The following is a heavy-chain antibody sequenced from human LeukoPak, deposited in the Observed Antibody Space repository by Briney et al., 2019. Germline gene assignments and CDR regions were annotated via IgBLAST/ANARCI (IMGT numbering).Heavy chain of an antibody. D-gene: IGHD6-6*01. CDR1: GDSVSSNSAA. CDR2: TYYRSKWYN. J-gene: IGHJ3*02. Sequence: SQTLSLTCAISGDSVSSNSAAWNWIRQSPSRGLEWVGRTYYRSKWYNDYAVSEKSRITINPVTSKDQSSQQLNSVTPEDTAVYYCAVSRVAARLHKDAFDIWGQGTMVTVSS. CDR3: AVSRVAARLHKDAFDI. V-gene: IGHV6-1*01.